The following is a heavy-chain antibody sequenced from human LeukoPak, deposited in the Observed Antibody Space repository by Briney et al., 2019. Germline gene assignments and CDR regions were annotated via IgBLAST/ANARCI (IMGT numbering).Heavy chain of an antibody. CDR1: GFTFSSYG. Sequence: GGSLRLSCAASGFTFSSYGMHWVRQAPGKGLEWVAFIRYDGSNKYYADSVKGRFTISRDNSKNTLYLQMNSLRAEDTAVYYCARGAPYCSGGSCMYYFDYWGQGTLVTVSS. CDR2: IRYDGSNK. V-gene: IGHV3-30*02. CDR3: ARGAPYCSGGSCMYYFDY. D-gene: IGHD2-15*01. J-gene: IGHJ4*02.